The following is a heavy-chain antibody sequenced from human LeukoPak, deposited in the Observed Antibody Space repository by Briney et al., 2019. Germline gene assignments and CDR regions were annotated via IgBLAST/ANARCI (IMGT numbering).Heavy chain of an antibody. CDR3: ARDEYCTNGVCSPGFDP. CDR2: ISSSSSYI. Sequence: GGSLRLSCAASGFTFSSYSMNWVRQAPGKGLEWVSSISSSSSYIYYADSVKGRFTISRDNAKNSLYLQMNSLRAEDTAVYYCARDEYCTNGVCSPGFDPWGQGALVTVSS. CDR1: GFTFSSYS. V-gene: IGHV3-21*01. D-gene: IGHD2-8*01. J-gene: IGHJ5*02.